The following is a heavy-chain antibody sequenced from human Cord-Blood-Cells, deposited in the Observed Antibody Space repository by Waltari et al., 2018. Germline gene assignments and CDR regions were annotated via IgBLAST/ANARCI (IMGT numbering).Heavy chain of an antibody. Sequence: EVQLVESGGGLIQPGGSLRLSCAASGFTVSSNYISRVRQAPGKGLEWVSVIYSGGSTYYADSVKGRFTISRDNSKNTLYLQMNSLRAEDTAVYYCARAPYSSSFAFDIWGQGTMVTVSS. J-gene: IGHJ3*02. CDR2: IYSGGST. CDR1: GFTVSSNY. V-gene: IGHV3-53*01. CDR3: ARAPYSSSFAFDI. D-gene: IGHD6-6*01.